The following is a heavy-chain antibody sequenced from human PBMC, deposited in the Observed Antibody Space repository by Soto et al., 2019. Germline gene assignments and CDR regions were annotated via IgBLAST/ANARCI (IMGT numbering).Heavy chain of an antibody. D-gene: IGHD4-4*01. V-gene: IGHV3-53*01. J-gene: IGHJ4*02. Sequence: GGSLRLSCAASGFTVSSNYMSWVRQAPGKGLEWVSVIYSGGSTYYADSVKGRFTISRDNSKNTLYLQMNSLRAEDTAVYYCASTRSMTTYDYWGQGTLVTVSS. CDR2: IYSGGST. CDR1: GFTVSSNY. CDR3: ASTRSMTTYDY.